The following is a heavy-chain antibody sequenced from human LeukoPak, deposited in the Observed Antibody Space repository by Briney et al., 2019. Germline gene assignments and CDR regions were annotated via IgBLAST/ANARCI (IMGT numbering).Heavy chain of an antibody. V-gene: IGHV3-23*01. D-gene: IGHD6-13*01. J-gene: IGHJ4*02. Sequence: GGSLRLSCEACVFSLTSYAMSWVRPAPGKGLEWGSAISGRVAITYNTDSVKGRFTIYRDNSMNTLYLQMNSLRAEGTAVYYCAKEHEQEVALSDYWGQGTLVTVSS. CDR3: AKEHEQEVALSDY. CDR1: VFSLTSYA. CDR2: ISGRVAIT.